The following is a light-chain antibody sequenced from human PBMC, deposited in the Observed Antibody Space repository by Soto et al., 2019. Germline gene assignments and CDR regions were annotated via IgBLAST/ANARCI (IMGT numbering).Light chain of an antibody. J-gene: IGKJ2*01. CDR2: WAS. Sequence: DIVMTQSPDSLAVSLVERATINCKSSQSVLYSSNNKNYLDWYQQRPGQPPKLLIYWASTRESGVPDRFSGSGSGTDFTLTITSLQAEDVAVYYCQQYESTPPTFGQGTKLEIK. CDR3: QQYESTPPT. V-gene: IGKV4-1*01. CDR1: QSVLYSSNNKNY.